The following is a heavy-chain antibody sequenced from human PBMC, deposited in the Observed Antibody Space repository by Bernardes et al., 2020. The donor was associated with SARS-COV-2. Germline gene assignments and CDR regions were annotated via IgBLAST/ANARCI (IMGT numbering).Heavy chain of an antibody. CDR2: ISGSGGIT. D-gene: IGHD1-1*01. V-gene: IGHV3-23*01. CDR1: GFTFSSYA. Sequence: GGSLRLSCAASGFTFSSYAMSWVRQAPGKGLEWVSGISGSGGITYYADSVKGRFTISRDNSKNTLHLQMNSLRAEDTALYYCARAPILRRDAYNGNHWGQGTLVTVSS. CDR3: ARAPILRRDAYNGNH. J-gene: IGHJ5*02.